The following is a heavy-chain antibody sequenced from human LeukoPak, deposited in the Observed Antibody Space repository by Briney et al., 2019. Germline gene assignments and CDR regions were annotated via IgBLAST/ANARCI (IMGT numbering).Heavy chain of an antibody. J-gene: IGHJ5*02. CDR1: GYTFTSYD. V-gene: IGHV1-8*03. CDR3: ARASYSSSARFDP. CDR2: MNPNSGNT. D-gene: IGHD6-6*01. Sequence: GASVKVSCKASGYTFTSYDINWARQATGQGLEWMGWMNPNSGNTGYAQKFQGRVSITRNTSISTAYMELSSLRSEDTAVYYCARASYSSSARFDPWGQGTLVTVSS.